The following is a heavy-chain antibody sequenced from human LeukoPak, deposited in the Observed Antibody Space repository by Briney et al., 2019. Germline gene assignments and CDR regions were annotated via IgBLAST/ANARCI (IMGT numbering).Heavy chain of an antibody. CDR2: ISWNSGDI. Sequence: GGSLRLSCSVSGFTFDDYAMHWVRQVPGKGLEWVSGISWNSGDIGYAASVKGRFTISRDNAKNSLYLQMNSLRAEDTAVYYCAREWSGYYDSSGYTEYWGQGTLVTVSS. V-gene: IGHV3-9*01. CDR3: AREWSGYYDSSGYTEY. J-gene: IGHJ4*02. D-gene: IGHD3-22*01. CDR1: GFTFDDYA.